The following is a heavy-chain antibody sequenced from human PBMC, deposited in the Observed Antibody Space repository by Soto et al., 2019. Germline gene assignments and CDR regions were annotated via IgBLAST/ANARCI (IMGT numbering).Heavy chain of an antibody. V-gene: IGHV2-5*01. D-gene: IGHD3-10*01. CDR2: IYWNDDK. Sequence: GSGPTLVNPTQTLTLTCTFSGFSLSTSGVGVGWIRQPPGKALEWLALIYWNDDKRYSPSLKSRLTITKDTSKNQVVLTMTNMDPVDTATYYCAHTQQLLWFGESHYHGMDVWGQGTTVTVSS. J-gene: IGHJ6*02. CDR1: GFSLSTSGVG. CDR3: AHTQQLLWFGESHYHGMDV.